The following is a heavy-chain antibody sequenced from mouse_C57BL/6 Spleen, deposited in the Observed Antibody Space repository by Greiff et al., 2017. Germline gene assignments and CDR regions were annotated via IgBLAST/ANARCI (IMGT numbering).Heavy chain of an antibody. CDR3: ARQDDNGCFDV. D-gene: IGHD2-4*01. CDR2: LHPNNGST. CDR1: GYTFTSYS. J-gene: IGHJ1*03. Sequence: QVQLQQSGAELVKPGASVKLSCKASGYTFTSYSINWVKQRPGQGLEWIGMLHPNNGSTKYNEKFKGKATLTVDKSSSTAYMELSSLTSEDSAVYYCARQDDNGCFDVWGKGTTVTVSS. V-gene: IGHV1-85*01.